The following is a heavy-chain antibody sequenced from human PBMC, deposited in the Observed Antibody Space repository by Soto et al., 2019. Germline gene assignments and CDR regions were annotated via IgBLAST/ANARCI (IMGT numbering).Heavy chain of an antibody. CDR3: ARQIFDY. V-gene: IGHV4-59*01. CDR2: IYYSGST. Sequence: PSETLSLTCTVSGGSISSYYWSWIRQPPGKGLEWIGYIYYSGSTNYNPSLKSRVTISVDTSKNQFSLKLSSVTAADTAVYYCARQIFDYWGQGTLVTVSS. CDR1: GGSISSYY. J-gene: IGHJ4*02.